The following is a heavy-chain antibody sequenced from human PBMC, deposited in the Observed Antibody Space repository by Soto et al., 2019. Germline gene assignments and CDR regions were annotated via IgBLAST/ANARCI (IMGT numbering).Heavy chain of an antibody. CDR2: ISGSGGST. D-gene: IGHD6-6*01. V-gene: IGHV3-23*01. CDR1: GFTFSSYA. J-gene: IGHJ6*02. Sequence: GGSLRLSCAASGFTFSSYAMSWVHQAPGKGLEWVSAISGSGGSTYYADSVKGRFTISRDNSKNTLYLQMNSLRAEDTAVYYCAKERSTSIAARPSSAAYYYYYYYGMDVWGQGTTVTVSS. CDR3: AKERSTSIAARPSSAAYYYYYYYGMDV.